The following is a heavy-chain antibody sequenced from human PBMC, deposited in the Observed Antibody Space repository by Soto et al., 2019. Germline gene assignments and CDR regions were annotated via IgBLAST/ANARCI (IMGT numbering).Heavy chain of an antibody. J-gene: IGHJ5*02. CDR3: VRRHVSPTGIDWFDP. V-gene: IGHV1-3*01. CDR2: INAANGDT. D-gene: IGHD1-1*01. CDR1: GYTFTSYG. Sequence: GASVKVSCKTSGYTFTSYGIHWVRQAPGQSLEWMGCINAANGDTKYSPKFQGRVTITRDTSASTAYMELSSLRSEDTAVYDGVRRHVSPTGIDWFDPWGQGTLVPVSS.